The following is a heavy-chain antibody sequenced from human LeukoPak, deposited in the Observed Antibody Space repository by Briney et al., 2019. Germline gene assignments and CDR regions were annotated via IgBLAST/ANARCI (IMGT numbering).Heavy chain of an antibody. D-gene: IGHD3-22*01. Sequence: PGGSLRLSCAASGFAFSNYAMHWVRQAPGKGLEWVAVIFFDGSMQYYSDSVKGRFTISRDNSINTLYLQMKGLRAGDSAVYYCARDPRGPTGYDNSARDTFDYWGQGTLVTVSS. CDR3: ARDPRGPTGYDNSARDTFDY. CDR1: GFAFSNYA. J-gene: IGHJ4*02. V-gene: IGHV3-30*04. CDR2: IFFDGSMQ.